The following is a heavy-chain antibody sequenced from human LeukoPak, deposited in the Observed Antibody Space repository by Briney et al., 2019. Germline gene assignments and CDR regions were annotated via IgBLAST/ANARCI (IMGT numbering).Heavy chain of an antibody. Sequence: SETLSLTCTVSGGSISSGDYYWSWIRQPPGKGLEWIGYIYYSRSTYYNPSLKSRVTISVDTSKNQFSLKLSSVTAADTAVYYCARSSYYAPLDYSGQGTLVTVSS. D-gene: IGHD2/OR15-2a*01. CDR1: GGSISSGDYY. CDR2: IYYSRST. J-gene: IGHJ4*02. V-gene: IGHV4-30-4*08. CDR3: ARSSYYAPLDY.